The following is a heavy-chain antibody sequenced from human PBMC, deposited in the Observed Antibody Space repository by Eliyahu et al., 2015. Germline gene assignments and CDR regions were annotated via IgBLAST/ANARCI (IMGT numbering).Heavy chain of an antibody. V-gene: IGHV3-74*01. CDR3: VRGWSDY. CDR2: TTSDGSST. CDR1: GFTFSTYW. J-gene: IGHJ4*02. Sequence: EVQLVESGGGXVQPGGSLRLXCAASGFTFSTYWMHWXRQAPGKGLVWVSRTTSDGSSTDYADSVKGRFTISRDNAKNTLYLQMNSLRGEDTAVYYCVRGWSDYWGQGTLVTVSS.